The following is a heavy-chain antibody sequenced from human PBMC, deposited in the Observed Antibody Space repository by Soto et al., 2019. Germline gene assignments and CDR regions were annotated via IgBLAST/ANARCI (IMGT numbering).Heavy chain of an antibody. Sequence: GGSLRLSCAASGFTFSEYGIHWVRQAPGKGLEWVAITSYDGRHTSYVDSVKGRLTISRDNSGNTAFLEMNRLRVEDTAVYYCAKTRNSVINYNYYDNMDVWGQGTTVTVSS. CDR2: TSYDGRHT. V-gene: IGHV3-30*18. CDR1: GFTFSEYG. D-gene: IGHD3-10*01. CDR3: AKTRNSVINYNYYDNMDV. J-gene: IGHJ6*02.